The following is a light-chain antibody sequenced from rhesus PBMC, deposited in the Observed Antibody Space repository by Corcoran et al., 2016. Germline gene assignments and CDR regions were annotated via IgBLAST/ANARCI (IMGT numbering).Light chain of an antibody. CDR2: KAS. CDR1: EKVNNH. J-gene: IGKJ4*01. CDR3: QQSFGVPPT. V-gene: IGKV1-74*01. Sequence: DIQMTQSPSSLSASVGERVTVTCRASEKVNNHFNWYQQKPGKAPKFLINKASNLQDGVPSRFSGRGYGTDYTLTISSLQAEDVATYYCQQSFGVPPTFGGGTKVDLK.